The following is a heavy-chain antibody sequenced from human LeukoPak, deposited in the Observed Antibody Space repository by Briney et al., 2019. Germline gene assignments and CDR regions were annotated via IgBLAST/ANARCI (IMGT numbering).Heavy chain of an antibody. CDR3: ARGGAVAGRFDY. V-gene: IGHV4-59*12. J-gene: IGHJ4*02. Sequence: QASETLSLTCTVSGGSISSYYWSWIRQPPGKGLEWIGYIYYSGSTNYNPSLKSRVTISVDTSKNQFSLKLSSVTAADTAVYYCARGGAVAGRFDYWGQGTLVTVSS. D-gene: IGHD6-19*01. CDR1: GGSISSYY. CDR2: IYYSGST.